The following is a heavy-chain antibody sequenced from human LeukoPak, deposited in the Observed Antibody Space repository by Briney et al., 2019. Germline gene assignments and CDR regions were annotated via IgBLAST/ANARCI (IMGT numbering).Heavy chain of an antibody. J-gene: IGHJ4*02. V-gene: IGHV7-4-1*02. D-gene: IGHD3-16*02. CDR2: INPNTGNP. CDR3: ARAIMHLGQLSLPSC. Sequence: ASVKVSCKASGYTFTNYAMNWVRQAPGQGLEWMGWINPNTGNPTYAQGFTGRFVFSLDTSVSTAYLQISSLEAEDTAVYYCARAIMHLGQLSLPSCWGQGTLVTVSS. CDR1: GYTFTNYA.